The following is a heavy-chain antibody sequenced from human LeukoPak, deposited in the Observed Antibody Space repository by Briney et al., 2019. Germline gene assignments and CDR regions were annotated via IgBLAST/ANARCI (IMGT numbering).Heavy chain of an antibody. V-gene: IGHV3-48*04. Sequence: GGSLRLSCAASGVAFSGFSMSWVRQPPGKGREGVSYISSSSGTKYYADSVNGRFTISRDNAKQSLYLQINSLRVEDTAVYYCARDRSVDIVATIRYYYDMDVWGKGTTVTVSS. CDR1: GVAFSGFS. J-gene: IGHJ6*03. D-gene: IGHD5-12*01. CDR2: ISSSSGTK. CDR3: ARDRSVDIVATIRYYYDMDV.